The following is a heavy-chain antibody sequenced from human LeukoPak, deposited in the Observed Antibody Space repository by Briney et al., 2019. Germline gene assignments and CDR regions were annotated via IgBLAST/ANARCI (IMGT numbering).Heavy chain of an antibody. CDR3: VRPAVYDSSGPMEY. J-gene: IGHJ4*02. D-gene: IGHD3-22*01. CDR1: GGSISSSSYY. Sequence: SETLSLTCTVSGGSISSSSYYWGWIRQPPGKGLEWIGSIYYSGSTYYNPSLKSRVTISVDTSKNQFSLKLSSVTAADTAVYYCVRPAVYDSSGPMEYWGQGTLVTVSS. CDR2: IYYSGST. V-gene: IGHV4-39*01.